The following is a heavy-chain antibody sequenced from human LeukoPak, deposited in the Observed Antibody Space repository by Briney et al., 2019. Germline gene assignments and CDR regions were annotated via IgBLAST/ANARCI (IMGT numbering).Heavy chain of an antibody. V-gene: IGHV1-69*05. D-gene: IGHD6-6*01. CDR1: GGTFSCYA. CDR2: RIPIFGTA. CDR3: ARAGNRPDYYYYMDV. Sequence: SVKVSCKASGGTFSCYAISWVRQPPGQGLEWMGGRIPIFGTANYAQKFQGRVTITTGESTSTAYMELSRLRSEDTAVYYCARAGNRPDYYYYMDVWGKGATVTVSS. J-gene: IGHJ6*03.